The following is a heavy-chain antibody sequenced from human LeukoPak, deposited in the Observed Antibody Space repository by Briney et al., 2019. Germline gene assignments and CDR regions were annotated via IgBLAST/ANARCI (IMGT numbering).Heavy chain of an antibody. CDR1: GGSISSYY. Sequence: PSETLSLTCTVSGGSISSYYWSWIRQPPGKGLEWIGYIYYSGSTNYNPSLKGRVTISVDTSKNQFSLKLSSVTAADTAVYYCARLRPLWPFDYWGQGTLVTVSS. D-gene: IGHD3-10*01. J-gene: IGHJ4*02. V-gene: IGHV4-59*08. CDR2: IYYSGST. CDR3: ARLRPLWPFDY.